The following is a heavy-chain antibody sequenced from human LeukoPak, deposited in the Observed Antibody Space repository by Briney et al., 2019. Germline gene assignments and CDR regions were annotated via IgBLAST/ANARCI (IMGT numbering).Heavy chain of an antibody. CDR1: GFTFDDYA. J-gene: IGHJ3*02. D-gene: IGHD3-22*01. CDR2: ISWNSGSI. V-gene: IGHV3-9*01. CDR3: AKVGGRGYPNDAFDI. Sequence: GGSLRLSCAASGFTFDDYAMHWVRQAPGKGLEWVSGISWNSGSIGYADSVKGRFTISRDNAKNSLYLQMNSLRAEDTALYYCAKVGGRGYPNDAFDIWGQGTMVTVSS.